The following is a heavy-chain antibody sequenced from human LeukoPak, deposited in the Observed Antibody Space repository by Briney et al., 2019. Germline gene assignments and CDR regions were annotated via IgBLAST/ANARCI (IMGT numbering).Heavy chain of an antibody. Sequence: SETLSLTCAVSGGSISSGGYSWSWIRQPPGKGLEWIGSIYYSGSTYYNPSLKSRVTISVDTSKNRFSLKLSSVTAADTAVYYCARRAAAGHFDYWGQGTLVTVSS. CDR2: IYYSGST. J-gene: IGHJ4*02. CDR1: GGSISSGGYS. D-gene: IGHD6-13*01. V-gene: IGHV4-30-2*03. CDR3: ARRAAAGHFDY.